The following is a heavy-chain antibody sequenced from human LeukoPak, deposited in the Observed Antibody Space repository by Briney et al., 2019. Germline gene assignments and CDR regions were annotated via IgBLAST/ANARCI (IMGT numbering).Heavy chain of an antibody. CDR1: GGSFSSSSYF. Sequence: PSETLSLTCTVSGGSFSSSSYFWGWIRQPPGKGLEWIAIIYYSVRTYYNPSLRSRVTISVDTSKNQFSLKLSSVTAADTAMYYCARLGYCSGGSCDWDYWGQGTLVTVSS. J-gene: IGHJ4*02. D-gene: IGHD2-15*01. V-gene: IGHV4-39*01. CDR3: ARLGYCSGGSCDWDY. CDR2: IYYSVRT.